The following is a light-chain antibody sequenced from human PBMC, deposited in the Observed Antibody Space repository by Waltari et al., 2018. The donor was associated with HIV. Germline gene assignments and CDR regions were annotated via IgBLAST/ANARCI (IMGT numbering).Light chain of an antibody. CDR2: KDR. CDR3: QSTDHDGTWV. V-gene: IGLV3-25*03. CDR1: ALPHTY. Sequence: SYELPQTPSVSLSPGPTARISCSRGALPHTYSSWYGQKPGQAPVLIRYKDRERPSGIPERISGSRSGTGVTLTISDVQAEDEGDYYCQSTDHDGTWVFGGGTKLTVL. J-gene: IGLJ3*02.